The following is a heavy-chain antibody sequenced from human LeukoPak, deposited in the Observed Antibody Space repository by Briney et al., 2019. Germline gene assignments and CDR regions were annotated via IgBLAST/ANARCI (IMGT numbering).Heavy chain of an antibody. CDR3: ARAVEGGEGFDY. V-gene: IGHV1-46*01. CDR2: INPSGGST. CDR1: GYTFTSYY. D-gene: IGHD4-23*01. J-gene: IGHJ4*02. Sequence: ASVKVSCKASGYTFTSYYMHWVRQAPGQGLEWMGIINPSGGSTSYAQKFQGRVTMTRDMSTSTVYTELSSLRSEDTAVYYCARAVEGGEGFDYWGQGTLVTVSS.